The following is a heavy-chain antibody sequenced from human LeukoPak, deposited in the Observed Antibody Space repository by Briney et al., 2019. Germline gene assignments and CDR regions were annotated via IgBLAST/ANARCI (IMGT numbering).Heavy chain of an antibody. CDR1: GDSFSSNSAA. CDR3: ARETSSWDSPQTLDY. V-gene: IGHV6-1*01. CDR2: TYYRSKWYN. Sequence: SQTLSLTCAISGDSFSSNSAAWNWIRQPPSRGLEWLGRTYYRSKWYNDYAESVKSRITINPDTSKNQFSLQLNSVTPEDTAVYYCARETSSWDSPQTLDYWGQGTLVTVSS. J-gene: IGHJ4*02. D-gene: IGHD1-26*01.